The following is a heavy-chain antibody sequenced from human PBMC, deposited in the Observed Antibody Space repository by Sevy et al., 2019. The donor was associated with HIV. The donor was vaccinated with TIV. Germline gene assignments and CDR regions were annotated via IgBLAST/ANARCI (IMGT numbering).Heavy chain of an antibody. CDR2: IKSKTDGGTT. J-gene: IGHJ4*01. CDR3: TTRDFLGYCSGGSCYSDY. CDR1: GLTFSNAW. Sequence: GGSLRLSCAASGLTFSNAWMSWIRQAPGKGLEWVGCIKSKTDGGTTDYAAPVKGRFTISRDDSKNTLYLQMNSLKTEDTAVYYCTTRDFLGYCSGGSCYSDYWGQGTLVTVSS. V-gene: IGHV3-15*01. D-gene: IGHD2-15*01.